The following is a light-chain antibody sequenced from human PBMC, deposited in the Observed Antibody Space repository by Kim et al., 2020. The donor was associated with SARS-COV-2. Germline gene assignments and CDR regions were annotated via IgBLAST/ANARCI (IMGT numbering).Light chain of an antibody. Sequence: PGERTTRSCRASQSVRGNYLAWYQQRPGQAPRLLIYATSSRATGIPDRFSGSGSGTDFTLTISRLEADDFAVYSCHQYGSSPWTFGQGTKVDIK. J-gene: IGKJ1*01. CDR1: QSVRGNY. V-gene: IGKV3-20*01. CDR3: HQYGSSPWT. CDR2: ATS.